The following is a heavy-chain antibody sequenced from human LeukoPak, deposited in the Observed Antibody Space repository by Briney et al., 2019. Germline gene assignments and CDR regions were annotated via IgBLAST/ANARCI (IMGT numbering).Heavy chain of an antibody. J-gene: IGHJ3*02. CDR2: IYYSGST. CDR3: ATLRFLEWLLVDAFDI. Sequence: SETLSLTCTVSGGSISSSSYYWGWIRQPPGKGLEWIGSIYYSGSTYYNPSLKSRVTISVDTSKNQYSLKLSSVTAADTAVYYCATLRFLEWLLVDAFDIWGQGTMVTVSS. V-gene: IGHV4-39*01. CDR1: GGSISSSSYY. D-gene: IGHD3-3*01.